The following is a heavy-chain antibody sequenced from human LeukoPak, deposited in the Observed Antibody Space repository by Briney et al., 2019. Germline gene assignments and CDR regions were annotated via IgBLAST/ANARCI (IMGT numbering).Heavy chain of an antibody. CDR3: ARVLYDYVWGSYDY. CDR1: GFTVSSNY. D-gene: IGHD3-16*01. CDR2: IYSGGST. V-gene: IGHV3-66*01. J-gene: IGHJ4*02. Sequence: GGSLRLSCAASGFTVSSNYMSWVRQAPGKGLEWVSVIYSGGSTYYADSVKGRFTISRDNSKNTLYLQMNSLRAEGTAVYYCARVLYDYVWGSYDYWGQGTLVTVSS.